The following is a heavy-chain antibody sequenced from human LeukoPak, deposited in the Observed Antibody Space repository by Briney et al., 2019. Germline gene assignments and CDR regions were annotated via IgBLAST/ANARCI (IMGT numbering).Heavy chain of an antibody. CDR1: GFIFSNSA. CDR2: IYSGST. D-gene: IGHD4/OR15-4a*01. J-gene: IGHJ4*02. Sequence: PGGSLRLSCAASGFIFSNSAMSWVRQAPGKGLEWVSFIYSGSTHYSDSVKGRFTISRDNSKNTLYLQMNSLRAEDTAVYYCARRAGAYSHPYDYWGQGTLVTVSS. V-gene: IGHV3-53*01. CDR3: ARRAGAYSHPYDY.